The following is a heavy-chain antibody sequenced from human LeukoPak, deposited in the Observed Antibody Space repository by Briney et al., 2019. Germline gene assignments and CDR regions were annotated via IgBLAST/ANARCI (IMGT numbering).Heavy chain of an antibody. CDR3: AKTPPVFGIYYYYMDV. CDR2: ISGSGGST. J-gene: IGHJ6*03. Sequence: GGSLRLSCAASGFMFSDYYMSWVRQAPGKGLEWVSAISGSGGSTYYADSVKGRFTISRDNSKNTLYLQMNSLRAEDTAVYYCAKTPPVFGIYYYYMDVWGKGTTVTVSS. V-gene: IGHV3-23*01. CDR1: GFMFSDYY. D-gene: IGHD2-21*01.